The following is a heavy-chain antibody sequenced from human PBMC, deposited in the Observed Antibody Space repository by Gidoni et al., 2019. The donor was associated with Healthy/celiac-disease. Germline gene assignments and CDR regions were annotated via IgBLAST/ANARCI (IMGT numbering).Heavy chain of an antibody. CDR2: ISSSGSTI. CDR1: GFTFSDYY. CDR3: AGGPDFRPYSSSWYADDY. D-gene: IGHD6-13*01. V-gene: IGHV3-11*01. J-gene: IGHJ4*02. Sequence: QVQLVEPGGGLFKHGGSLRLSCPASGFTFSDYYMSWIRQAPGKGLEWVSYISSSGSTIYYADSVKGRFTISRDNAKNSLYLQMNSLRAEDTAVYYCAGGPDFRPYSSSWYADDYWGQGTLVTVSS.